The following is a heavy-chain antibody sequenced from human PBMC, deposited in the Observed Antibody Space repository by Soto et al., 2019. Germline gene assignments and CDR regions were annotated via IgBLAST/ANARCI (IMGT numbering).Heavy chain of an antibody. CDR3: SRVGGYYGDYPNFDY. D-gene: IGHD4-17*01. V-gene: IGHV4-59*01. Sequence: SETLSLTXIVSGSSISPFYWTWIRQPPGRGLEWIGNVFYSGSTNYNPSLNSRVTMLVDRSRNQVSLRLTSVTAADTAVYFCSRVGGYYGDYPNFDYWGQGTRVTVSA. CDR1: GSSISPFY. J-gene: IGHJ4*02. CDR2: VFYSGST.